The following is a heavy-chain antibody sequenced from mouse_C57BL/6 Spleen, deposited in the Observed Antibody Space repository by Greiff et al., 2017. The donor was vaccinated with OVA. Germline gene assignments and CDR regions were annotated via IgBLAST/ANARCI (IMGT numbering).Heavy chain of an antibody. V-gene: IGHV1-22*01. Sequence: ESGPELVKPGASVKMSCKASGYTFTDYNMHWVKQSHGKSLEWIGYINPNNGGTSYNQKFKGKATLTVNKSSSTAYMELRSLTSEDSAVYYCARKSIYYDYDRDWGQGTLVTVSA. J-gene: IGHJ3*01. CDR1: GYTFTDYN. CDR3: ARKSIYYDYDRD. D-gene: IGHD2-4*01. CDR2: INPNNGGT.